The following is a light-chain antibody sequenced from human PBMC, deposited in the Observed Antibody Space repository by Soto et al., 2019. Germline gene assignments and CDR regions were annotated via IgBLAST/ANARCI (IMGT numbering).Light chain of an antibody. CDR2: DVS. V-gene: IGLV2-14*01. J-gene: IGLJ2*01. CDR3: SSYTSGSTLVV. CDR1: SSDVGGYNY. Sequence: QSALTQPASVSGSPGQSITISCTGTSSDVGGYNYVSWYQQHPGKAPQLMIYDVSNRPSGVSNRFSGSKSGNTASLTISGLQAEDEADYYCSSYTSGSTLVVFGGGTKLTVL.